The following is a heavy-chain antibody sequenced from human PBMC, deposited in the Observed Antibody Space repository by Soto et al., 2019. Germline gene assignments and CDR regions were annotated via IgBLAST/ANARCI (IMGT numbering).Heavy chain of an antibody. Sequence: TLSLTCTVSGGSVSSGSSYWSWIRQPPGRGLEWIGYIYHSGGANYNPSLKSRVTMSVDTSKNQFSLKLSSVTAADTAVYYCAKWVGATAIDYWGQGTLVTVSS. D-gene: IGHD1-26*01. CDR1: GGSVSSGSSY. CDR2: IYHSGGA. CDR3: AKWVGATAIDY. V-gene: IGHV4-61*01. J-gene: IGHJ4*02.